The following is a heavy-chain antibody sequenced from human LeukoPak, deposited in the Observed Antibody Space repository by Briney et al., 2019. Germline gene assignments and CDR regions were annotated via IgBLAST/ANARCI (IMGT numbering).Heavy chain of an antibody. D-gene: IGHD6-6*01. CDR3: ARAMSIAARLQTIFDY. CDR1: GGSISSSTFY. V-gene: IGHV4-39*07. Sequence: PSETLSLTCTVSGGSISSSTFYWGWIRQPPGKGLEWIGSMFSGGSTYYNPSLKSRVTISVDTSKNQFSLNLTSVTAADTAVYYCARAMSIAARLQTIFDYWGQGTLVTVSS. J-gene: IGHJ4*02. CDR2: MFSGGST.